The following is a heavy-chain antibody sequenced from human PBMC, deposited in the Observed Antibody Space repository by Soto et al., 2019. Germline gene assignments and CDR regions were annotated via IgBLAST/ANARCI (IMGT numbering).Heavy chain of an antibody. CDR1: GYTFMDYA. D-gene: IGHD3-3*01. J-gene: IGHJ4*02. Sequence: QVQLVQSGAEVKKPGASVKVSCKACGYTFMDYAISWVRQAPGQGLEWMGWISAYNGNTNYAQKLQGRVTMTTDTSTSTAYMELRSLRSDDTAVYYCARDIDPSRFLESTSIDYWGQGTLVTVSS. V-gene: IGHV1-18*01. CDR2: ISAYNGNT. CDR3: ARDIDPSRFLESTSIDY.